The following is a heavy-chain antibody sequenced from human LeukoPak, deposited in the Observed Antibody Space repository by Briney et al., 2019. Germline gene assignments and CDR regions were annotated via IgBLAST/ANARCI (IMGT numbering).Heavy chain of an antibody. CDR3: AKDRVPSFGELDY. J-gene: IGHJ4*02. Sequence: GGSLRLSCAASGFTVSFNYMSWVRQAPGKGLEWVSAISGSGGSTYYADSVKGRFTISRDNSKNTLYLQMNSLRAEDTAVYYCAKDRVPSFGELDYWGQGTLVTVSS. D-gene: IGHD3-10*01. CDR1: GFTVSFNY. CDR2: ISGSGGST. V-gene: IGHV3-23*01.